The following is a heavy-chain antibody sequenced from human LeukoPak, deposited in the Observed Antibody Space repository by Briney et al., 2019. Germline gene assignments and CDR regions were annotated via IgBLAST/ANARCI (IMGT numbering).Heavy chain of an antibody. D-gene: IGHD3-22*01. CDR3: AKYYYDSSGYYKGGDY. CDR1: GFTFSSYA. J-gene: IGHJ4*02. CDR2: ISGSGGST. Sequence: GGSLRLSCAAYGFTFSSYAMSWVRQAPGKGLEWVSAISGSGGSTYYADSVKGRFTISRDNSKNTLYLQMNSLRAEDTAVYYCAKYYYDSSGYYKGGDYWGQGTLVTVSS. V-gene: IGHV3-23*01.